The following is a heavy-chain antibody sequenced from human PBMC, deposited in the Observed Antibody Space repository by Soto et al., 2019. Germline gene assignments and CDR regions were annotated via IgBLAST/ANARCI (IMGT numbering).Heavy chain of an antibody. CDR1: GYTFTSYA. D-gene: IGHD1-1*01. CDR2: INAGNGNT. Sequence: QVQLVQSGAEVKKPGASVKVSCKASGYTFTSYAMHWVRQAPGQRLEWMGWINAGNGNTKYSQKFQGRVTITRDTSASTAYMELSSLRSEDTAVYYCARDRGPGISLWFDPWGQGTLVTVSS. V-gene: IGHV1-3*01. CDR3: ARDRGPGISLWFDP. J-gene: IGHJ5*02.